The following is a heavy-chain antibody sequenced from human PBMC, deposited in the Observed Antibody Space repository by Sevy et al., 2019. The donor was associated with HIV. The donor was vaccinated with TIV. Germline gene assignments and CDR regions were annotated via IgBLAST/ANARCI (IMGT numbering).Heavy chain of an antibody. CDR2: ISGGGGST. CDR3: AKGAVRGVIILSYGMDV. V-gene: IGHV3-23*01. Sequence: GGSLRLSCAASGFTFSSYAMSWVRQAPGKGLEWVSAISGGGGSTYYADSVKGRFTISRDNSKNTLYLQMNSLRAEDTAVYYCAKGAVRGVIILSYGMDVWGQGTTVTVSS. CDR1: GFTFSSYA. J-gene: IGHJ6*02. D-gene: IGHD3-10*01.